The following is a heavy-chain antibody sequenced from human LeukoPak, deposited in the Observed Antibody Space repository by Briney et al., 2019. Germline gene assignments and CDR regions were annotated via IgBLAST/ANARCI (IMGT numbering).Heavy chain of an antibody. CDR1: GDSITSSSLY. D-gene: IGHD3-22*01. CDR3: ARNYYDSSGYYIDQFYFDY. V-gene: IGHV4-39*07. Sequence: SETLSLTCSVSGDSITSSSLYWGWIRQSPGKGLEWIGSIYYSGNTYYNPSLKSRLTISLDTSKNQFSLKLSSVTAADTAVYYCARNYYDSSGYYIDQFYFDYWGQGTLVTVSS. J-gene: IGHJ4*02. CDR2: IYYSGNT.